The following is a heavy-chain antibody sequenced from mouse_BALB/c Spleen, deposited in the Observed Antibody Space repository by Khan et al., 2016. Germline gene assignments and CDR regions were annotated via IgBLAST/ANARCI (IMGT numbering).Heavy chain of an antibody. CDR2: ISYSGST. Sequence: EVQLQESGPGLVKPSQSLSLTCTVTGYSITSDYAWNWIRQFPGNKLEWMGYISYSGSTSYNPSLKSRISITRDTSKNQFFLQLNSVTTEDTATXYCARGLYYFDYWGQGTTLTVSS. J-gene: IGHJ2*01. V-gene: IGHV3-2*02. CDR1: GYSITSDYA. CDR3: ARGLYYFDY.